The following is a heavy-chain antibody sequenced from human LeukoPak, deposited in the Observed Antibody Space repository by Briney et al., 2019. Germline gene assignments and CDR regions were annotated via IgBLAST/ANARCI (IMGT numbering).Heavy chain of an antibody. V-gene: IGHV4-61*02. D-gene: IGHD5-18*01. Sequence: SETLSLTCTVSGGSISSGSYYWSWIRQPAGKGLEWIGRIYTNGSINYNPSLKSRVTISVDTSKNQFSLKLSPVTAADTAVYYCARVNPPRYSYAYYMDVWGKGTTVTVSS. CDR1: GGSISSGSYY. CDR2: IYTNGSI. CDR3: ARVNPPRYSYAYYMDV. J-gene: IGHJ6*03.